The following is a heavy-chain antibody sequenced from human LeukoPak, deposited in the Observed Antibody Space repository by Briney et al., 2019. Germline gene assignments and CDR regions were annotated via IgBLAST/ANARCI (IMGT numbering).Heavy chain of an antibody. V-gene: IGHV3-11*01. CDR3: ARESIVGATFDAFDI. Sequence: PGGSLRLSCAASGFTFSDYYMSWIRQAPGKGLEWVSYISSSGSTIYYADSVKGRFTISRDNAKNSLYLQMNSLRAEDTAVYYCARESIVGATFDAFDIWGQGTMVTVSS. CDR2: ISSSGSTI. CDR1: GFTFSDYY. D-gene: IGHD1-26*01. J-gene: IGHJ3*02.